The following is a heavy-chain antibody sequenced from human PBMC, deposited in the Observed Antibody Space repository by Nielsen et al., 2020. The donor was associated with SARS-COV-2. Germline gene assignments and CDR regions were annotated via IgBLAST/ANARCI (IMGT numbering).Heavy chain of an antibody. CDR3: ARGRRPPGTNSYYYYYMDV. CDR2: ISSSSSYI. D-gene: IGHD2-2*01. CDR1: GFTFSSYS. V-gene: IGHV3-21*01. J-gene: IGHJ6*03. Sequence: GESLKISCAASGFTFSSYSMNWVRQAPGKGLEWVSSISSSSSYIYYADSVKGRFTISRDNAKNSLYLQMNSLRAEDTAVYYCARGRRPPGTNSYYYYYMDVWGKGTTVTVSS.